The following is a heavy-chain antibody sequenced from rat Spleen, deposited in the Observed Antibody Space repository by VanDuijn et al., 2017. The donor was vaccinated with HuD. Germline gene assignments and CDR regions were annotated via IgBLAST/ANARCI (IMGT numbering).Heavy chain of an antibody. J-gene: IGHJ1*01. CDR2: IIYDGSST. V-gene: IGHV5-17*01. CDR1: GFTFSDYA. CDR3: ARRGYLSDWYFDF. Sequence: EVQLVESGGGLVQPGNSLKLSCAASGFTFSDYAMAWVRQSPKKGLEWVATIIYDGSSTYYRDSVKGRFTISRDNAKSTLYLQMDSLRSEDTATYYCARRGYLSDWYFDFWGPGTMVTVSS. D-gene: IGHD4-4*01.